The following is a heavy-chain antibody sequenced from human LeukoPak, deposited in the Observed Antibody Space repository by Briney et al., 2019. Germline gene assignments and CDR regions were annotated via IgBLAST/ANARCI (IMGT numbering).Heavy chain of an antibody. J-gene: IGHJ4*02. CDR1: GFTFSSYS. CDR3: ARGAYGDYAGY. CDR2: ISSSSSYI. V-gene: IGHV3-21*01. D-gene: IGHD4-17*01. Sequence: GGSLRLSCAASGFTFSSYSMNWVRQAPGKGLEWVSSISSSSSYIYYADSVKGRFTISRDNSKNTLYLQMNSLRAEDTAVYYCARGAYGDYAGYWGQGTLVTVSS.